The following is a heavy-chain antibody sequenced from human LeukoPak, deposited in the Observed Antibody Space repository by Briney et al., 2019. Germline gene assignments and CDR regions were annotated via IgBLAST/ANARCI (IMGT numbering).Heavy chain of an antibody. Sequence: SETLSRTCTVSGGSISSYYWSWIRHPPGKGLEWIGYIYYSGSHNYNPSLKSRVTISVDTSKNQSSLKLSSVTAADTAVYYCARRDILTGYYDYWGQGTLVTVSS. CDR3: ARRDILTGYYDY. V-gene: IGHV4-59*08. D-gene: IGHD3-9*01. J-gene: IGHJ4*02. CDR2: IYYSGSH. CDR1: GGSISSYY.